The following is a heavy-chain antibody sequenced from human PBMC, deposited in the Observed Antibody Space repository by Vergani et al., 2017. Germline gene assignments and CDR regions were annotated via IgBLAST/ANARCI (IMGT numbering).Heavy chain of an antibody. CDR2: MNPNSGST. CDR3: ARGSXRVAATSRSSPLGY. J-gene: IGHJ4*02. V-gene: IGHV1-8*03. CDR1: GYTFTSYD. D-gene: IGHD1-26*01. Sequence: QVQLVQSGAEVKKPGASVKVSCKASGYTFTSYDINWVRQATGQGLEWMGWMNPNSGSTGCAQKFQGRFTITRNTSISTSYMELSSLRSEDTAVYYCARGSXRVAATSRSSPLGYWGQGTLVTVSS.